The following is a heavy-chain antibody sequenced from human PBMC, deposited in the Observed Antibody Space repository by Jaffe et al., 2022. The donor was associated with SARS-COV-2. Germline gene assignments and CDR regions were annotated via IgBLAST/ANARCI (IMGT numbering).Heavy chain of an antibody. CDR1: GVTFGNYA. D-gene: IGHD3-10*01. V-gene: IGHV3-23*01. CDR3: AKDSLSGSGSYSFGAFDI. Sequence: EVQLLESGGGLVQPGGSLSLSCAASGVTFGNYAMSWVRQAPGKGLEWVSAISGSGGATSSAESVKGRFFISRDNSRNTLYLQMNSLRAEDTAVYYCAKDSLSGSGSYSFGAFDIWGQGTMVTVSS. CDR2: ISGSGGAT. J-gene: IGHJ3*02.